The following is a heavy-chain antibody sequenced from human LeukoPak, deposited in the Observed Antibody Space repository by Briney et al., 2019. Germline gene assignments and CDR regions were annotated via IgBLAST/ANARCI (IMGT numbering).Heavy chain of an antibody. CDR2: ISAYNGNT. V-gene: IGHV1-18*01. J-gene: IGHJ3*02. Sequence: ASVKVSCKASGYTFTSYGISWVRQAPGQGLEWMGWISAYNGNTNYAQKLQGRVTMTTDTSTSTAYMELRSLRSDDTAVDYCARAPILLYDRSGRTGGADALDIWGQGTMVTVSS. D-gene: IGHD3-22*01. CDR1: GYTFTSYG. CDR3: ARAPILLYDRSGRTGGADALDI.